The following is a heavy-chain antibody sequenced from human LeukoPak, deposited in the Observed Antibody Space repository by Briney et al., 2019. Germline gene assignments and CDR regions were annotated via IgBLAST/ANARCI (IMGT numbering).Heavy chain of an antibody. D-gene: IGHD3-3*02. CDR3: AKDLHYWSGIDY. J-gene: IGHJ4*02. CDR2: IYSGGST. V-gene: IGHV3-53*01. CDR1: GFAVSSNY. Sequence: GGSLRLSCAASGFAVSSNYMRWVRQAPGKGLEWVSVIYSGGSTYYADSVKGRFTISRDNSKNTLYLQMNSLRAEDTAIYYCAKDLHYWSGIDYWGQGTLVTVSS.